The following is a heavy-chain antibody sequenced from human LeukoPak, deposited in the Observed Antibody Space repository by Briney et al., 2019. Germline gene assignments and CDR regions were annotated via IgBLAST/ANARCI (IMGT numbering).Heavy chain of an antibody. CDR1: GGTFSSYA. Sequence: GASVKVSCKASGGTFSSYAISWVRQAPGQGLEWMGGIIPIFGTANYAQKFQGRVTITADKSTSTAYMELSSLRSDDTAVYYCARGEQWLPIDYWGQGTLVTVSS. CDR3: ARGEQWLPIDY. CDR2: IIPIFGTA. D-gene: IGHD6-19*01. J-gene: IGHJ4*02. V-gene: IGHV1-69*06.